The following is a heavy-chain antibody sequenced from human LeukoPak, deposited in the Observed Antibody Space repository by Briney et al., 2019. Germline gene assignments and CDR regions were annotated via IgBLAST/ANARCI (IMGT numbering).Heavy chain of an antibody. D-gene: IGHD2-2*03. V-gene: IGHV4-30-4*08. CDR1: GGSFSGYY. Sequence: SEILSLTCAVYGGSFSGYYWSWIRQPPGKGLEWIGYIYYSGSTYYNPSLKSRVTISVDTSKNQFSLKLSSVTAADTAVYYCASAPGGYCSSTSCSRGYYYYYYMDVWGKGTTVTVSS. J-gene: IGHJ6*03. CDR2: IYYSGST. CDR3: ASAPGGYCSSTSCSRGYYYYYYMDV.